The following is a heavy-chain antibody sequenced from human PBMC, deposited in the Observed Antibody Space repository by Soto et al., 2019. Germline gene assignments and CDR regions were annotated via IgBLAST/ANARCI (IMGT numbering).Heavy chain of an antibody. CDR2: IYHSGST. J-gene: IGHJ4*02. CDR1: GGSISSGGYS. CDR3: ARDALHGYYHEN. D-gene: IGHD3-22*01. V-gene: IGHV4-30-2*01. Sequence: PSETLALTCAVSGGSISSGGYSWNWIRQPPGKGLEWIGYIYHSGSTSYNPSLKSRVSISVDKSKNQFSLKLSSVTAADTAVYYCARDALHGYYHENWGRGTLVTVSS.